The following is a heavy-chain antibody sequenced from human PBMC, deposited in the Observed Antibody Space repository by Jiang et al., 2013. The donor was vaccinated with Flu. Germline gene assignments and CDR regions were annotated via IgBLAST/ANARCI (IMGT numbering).Heavy chain of an antibody. D-gene: IGHD3-22*01. CDR1: GGSISSYY. V-gene: IGHV4-59*01. CDR2: IYYSGST. Sequence: GLVKPSETLSLTCTVSGGSISSYYWSWIRQPPGKGLEWIGYIYYSGSTNYNPSLKSRVTISVDTSKNQFSLKLSSVTAADTAVYYCARVRYWSDDSSGYSHYYFDYWGQGTLVTVSS. J-gene: IGHJ4*02. CDR3: ARVRYWSDDSSGYSHYYFDY.